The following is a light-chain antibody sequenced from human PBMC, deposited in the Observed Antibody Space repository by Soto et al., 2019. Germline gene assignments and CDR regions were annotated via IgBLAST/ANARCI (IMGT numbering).Light chain of an antibody. CDR1: QSVSSHY. J-gene: IGKJ5*01. CDR2: DSS. V-gene: IGKV3-20*01. CDR3: QHYGRSPGIT. Sequence: EIVLTQSPGALSLSPGEIATLSCRRSQSVSSHYFAWYQQNPXQAPRLLIYDSSSRATGIPDRFSGSGSGTDFTLTISRLEPEDFAVYYCQHYGRSPGITSGQGTRLEI.